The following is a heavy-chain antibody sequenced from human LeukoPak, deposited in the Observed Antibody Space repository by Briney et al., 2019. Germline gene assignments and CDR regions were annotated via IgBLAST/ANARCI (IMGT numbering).Heavy chain of an antibody. CDR2: IYYSGST. Sequence: PSETLSLTCTVSGGSISSSSYYWGWIRQPPGKGLEWIGSIYYSGSTYYNPSLKSRVTISVDTSKNQFSLKLSSVTAADTAVYYCASERYGDYGDYYFDYWGQGTLVTVSS. CDR3: ASERYGDYGDYYFDY. D-gene: IGHD4-17*01. J-gene: IGHJ4*02. CDR1: GGSISSSSYY. V-gene: IGHV4-39*07.